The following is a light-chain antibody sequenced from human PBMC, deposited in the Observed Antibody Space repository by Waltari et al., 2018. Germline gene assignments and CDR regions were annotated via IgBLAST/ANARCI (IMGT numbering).Light chain of an antibody. CDR3: ASYTTSSTYVL. CDR2: NVS. Sequence: QSALTQPASVSGSPGQSITISCTGTSSDVGGYNYVPWHQQHPGKAPKILIFNVSKRPSGVSTRCSGSKSGNTAALTISGLQAEDEAAYYCASYTTSSTYVLFGGGTTLTVL. J-gene: IGLJ2*01. V-gene: IGLV2-14*03. CDR1: SSDVGGYNY.